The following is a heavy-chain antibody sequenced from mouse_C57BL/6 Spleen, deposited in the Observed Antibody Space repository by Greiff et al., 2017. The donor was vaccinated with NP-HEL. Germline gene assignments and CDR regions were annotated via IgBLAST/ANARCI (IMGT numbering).Heavy chain of an antibody. CDR1: GYSFTGYY. Sequence: VQLQQSGPELVKPGASVKISCKASGYSFTGYYMNWVKQSPEKSLEWIGEINPSTGGTTYNQKFKAKATLTVDKSSSTAYMQLKSLTSEDSAVYYCARYDGYYNYFDYWGQGTTLTVSS. D-gene: IGHD2-3*01. V-gene: IGHV1-42*01. CDR2: INPSTGGT. CDR3: ARYDGYYNYFDY. J-gene: IGHJ2*01.